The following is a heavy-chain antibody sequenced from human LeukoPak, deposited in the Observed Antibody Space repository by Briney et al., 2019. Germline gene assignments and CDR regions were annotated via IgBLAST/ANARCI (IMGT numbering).Heavy chain of an antibody. CDR1: GYSITSAYY. J-gene: IGHJ5*02. V-gene: IGHV4-38-2*02. CDR3: ARGVLLSFAEFSGFDP. Sequence: PSETLSLTCTVSGYSITSAYYWGWIRQPPGKGLEWIGSFFLKGSTYYNPSLKSRVTISVDTSKNQFSLTLSSVTAADTAVYYCARGVLLSFAEFSGFDPWGQGTLVTVSS. D-gene: IGHD3-10*01. CDR2: FFLKGST.